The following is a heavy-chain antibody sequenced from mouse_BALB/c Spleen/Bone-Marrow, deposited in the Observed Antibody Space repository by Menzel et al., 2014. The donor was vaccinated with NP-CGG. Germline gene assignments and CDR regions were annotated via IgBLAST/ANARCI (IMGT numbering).Heavy chain of an antibody. CDR1: GYSFSNYW. CDR2: IYPGDGDT. D-gene: IGHD1-1*01. Sequence: LVESGAELVRPGSSVKISCKSSGYSFSNYWINWMKQRPGQGLEWIGQIYPGDGDTNYNGKFKGKATLTADKSSSTAYMQLSSLTSEDSAVYFCASRGDYSYAMDYWGQGTSVTVSS. CDR3: ASRGDYSYAMDY. V-gene: IGHV1-80*01. J-gene: IGHJ4*01.